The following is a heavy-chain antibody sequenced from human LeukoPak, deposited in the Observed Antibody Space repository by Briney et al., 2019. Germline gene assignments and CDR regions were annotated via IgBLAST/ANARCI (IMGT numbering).Heavy chain of an antibody. D-gene: IGHD1-26*01. CDR2: VYYIRNT. J-gene: IGHJ4*02. CDR1: GASVGSAGYN. CDR3: ARTQSQSGSYRYYFGY. Sequence: SETLSLTCTVSGASVGSAGYNWSWIGQPPGGGLERIGYVYYIRNTNYNPSLKSRVTMSVNPSENQFSLKLNSVTAADTAMYYCARTQSQSGSYRYYFGYWGQGTLVTVSS. V-gene: IGHV4-61*08.